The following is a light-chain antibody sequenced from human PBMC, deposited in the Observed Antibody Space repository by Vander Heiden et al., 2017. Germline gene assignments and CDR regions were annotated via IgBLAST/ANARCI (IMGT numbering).Light chain of an antibody. J-gene: IGKJ5*01. CDR1: QSVSSSY. V-gene: IGKV3-20*01. Sequence: EIVLTQSPGTLSLSPGERATLSCRASQSVSSSYLAWYQQKPGQAPRLLIYGASSRATGIPDRFSGSGCGTDFTLTISRREPEDFAVYYCQQYGSSPPITFGQRTRLDIK. CDR3: QQYGSSPPIT. CDR2: GAS.